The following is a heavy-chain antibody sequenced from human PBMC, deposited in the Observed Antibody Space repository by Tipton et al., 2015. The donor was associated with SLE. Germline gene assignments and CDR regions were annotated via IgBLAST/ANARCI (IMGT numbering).Heavy chain of an antibody. CDR2: VYYSGGT. CDR1: GGSMSSHY. J-gene: IGHJ6*02. D-gene: IGHD1-26*01. Sequence: TLSLTCTVSGGSMSSHYWSWIRQPPGKGLEWIGYVYYSGGTNYNPSLKSRVTMSVDMSKNEFSLNLNSLTAADTAVYYCARDIEGGGSRYFYGMDVWGQGTAVTVSS. CDR3: ARDIEGGGSRYFYGMDV. V-gene: IGHV4-59*11.